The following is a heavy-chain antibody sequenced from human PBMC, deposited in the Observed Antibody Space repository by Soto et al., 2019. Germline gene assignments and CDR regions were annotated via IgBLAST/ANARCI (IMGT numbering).Heavy chain of an antibody. CDR2: ILHSGST. D-gene: IGHD1-26*01. CDR1: GGSISNSNW. J-gene: IGHJ4*02. V-gene: IGHV4-4*02. CDR3: AHRPIVGAAI. Sequence: QVQLQESGPGLVKPSGTLSLTCAVFGGSISNSNWWTWVRQPPGKGLDWIGEILHSGSTNYNSSLMGRVTISVDKANNQFSLKLSSVTAADTAVYDCAHRPIVGAAIWGQGTLVTVSS.